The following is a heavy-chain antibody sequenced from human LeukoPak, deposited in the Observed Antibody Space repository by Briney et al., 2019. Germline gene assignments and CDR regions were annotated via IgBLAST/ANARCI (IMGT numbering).Heavy chain of an antibody. CDR2: INGDGSGI. Sequence: GGSLRLSCAASGFSFTTYWMHWVRQAPGQGPVWVSRINGDGSGIAYADSVKGRFTISRDNATNTLFLQMNSLSIEDTAVYYCAREEAPIEGDDAFDFWGQGAMVIVSS. CDR3: AREEAPIEGDDAFDF. D-gene: IGHD3-16*01. J-gene: IGHJ3*01. CDR1: GFSFTTYW. V-gene: IGHV3-74*01.